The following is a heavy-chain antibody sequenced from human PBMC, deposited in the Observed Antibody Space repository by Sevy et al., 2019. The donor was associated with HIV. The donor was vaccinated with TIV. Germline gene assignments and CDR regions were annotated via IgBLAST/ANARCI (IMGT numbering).Heavy chain of an antibody. V-gene: IGHV3-48*02. Sequence: GGSLRLSCAASGFTFSSYSMNWVRQAPGKGLEWVSYISSSSSTIYYADSVKGRFTISRDNAKNSLYLKMNSLRDEDTAVYYCARDYPLLLWFGELLSGYFDYWGQGTLVTVSS. J-gene: IGHJ4*02. CDR1: GFTFSSYS. D-gene: IGHD3-10*01. CDR2: ISSSSSTI. CDR3: ARDYPLLLWFGELLSGYFDY.